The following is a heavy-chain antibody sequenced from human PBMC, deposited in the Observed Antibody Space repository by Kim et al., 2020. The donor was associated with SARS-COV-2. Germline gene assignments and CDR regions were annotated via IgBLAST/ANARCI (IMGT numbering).Heavy chain of an antibody. CDR1: GGSISSSSYY. J-gene: IGHJ6*02. CDR2: IYYSGST. D-gene: IGHD5-18*01. Sequence: SETLSLTCTVSGGSISSSSYYWGWIRQPPGKGLEWIGSIYYSGSTYYNPSLKSRVTISVDTSKNQFSLKLSSVTAADTAVYYCATMQEATAMAQIYYYYGMDVWGQGTTVTVSS. CDR3: ATMQEATAMAQIYYYYGMDV. V-gene: IGHV4-39*01.